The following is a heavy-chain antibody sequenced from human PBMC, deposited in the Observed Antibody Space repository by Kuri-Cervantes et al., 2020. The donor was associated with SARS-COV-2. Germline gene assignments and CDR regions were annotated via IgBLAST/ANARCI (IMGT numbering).Heavy chain of an antibody. J-gene: IGHJ5*02. CDR1: GGSISSGGYS. CDR2: ISGSGGST. D-gene: IGHD3-22*01. V-gene: IGHV3-23*01. CDR3: AKDRLGHNYYDSSGYLTGWFDP. Sequence: GESLKISCAVSGGSISSGGYSWSWIRQPPGKGLEWVSAISGSGGSTYYADSVKGRFTISRDNSKNTLYLQMNSLRAEDTAVYYCAKDRLGHNYYDSSGYLTGWFDPWGQGTLVTVSS.